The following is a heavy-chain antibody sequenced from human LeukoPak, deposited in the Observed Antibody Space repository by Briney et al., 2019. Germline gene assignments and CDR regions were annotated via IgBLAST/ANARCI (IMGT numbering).Heavy chain of an antibody. CDR1: GGSFSGYY. CDR2: INHSGGT. CDR3: ARGYDYVWGSYRRSFDY. D-gene: IGHD3-16*02. V-gene: IGHV4-34*01. Sequence: SETLSLTCAVYGGSFSGYYWSWIRQPPGKGLEWIGEINHSGGTNYNPSLKSRVTISVDTSKNQFSLKLSSVTAADTAVYYCARGYDYVWGSYRRSFDYWGQGTLVTVSS. J-gene: IGHJ4*02.